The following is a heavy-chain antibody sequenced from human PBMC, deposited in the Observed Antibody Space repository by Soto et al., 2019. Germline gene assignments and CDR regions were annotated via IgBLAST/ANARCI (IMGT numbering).Heavy chain of an antibody. D-gene: IGHD6-13*01. V-gene: IGHV3-7*05. J-gene: IGHJ4*02. CDR1: GFTFSSYW. CDR3: ARETSAAAGNIDY. CDR2: IKQDGSEK. Sequence: GGSLRLSCAASGFTFSSYWMSWVRQAPGKGLEWVANIKQDGSEKYYVDSVKGRFTISRDNAKNSLYLQMNSLRAEDTAVYYCARETSAAAGNIDYWGQGTLVTVSS.